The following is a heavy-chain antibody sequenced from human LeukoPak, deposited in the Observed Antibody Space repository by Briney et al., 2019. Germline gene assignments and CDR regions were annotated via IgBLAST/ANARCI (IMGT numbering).Heavy chain of an antibody. V-gene: IGHV4-38-2*02. CDR3: ARVARQSYYDILTGYYNLYNWFDP. J-gene: IGHJ5*02. D-gene: IGHD3-9*01. CDR2: IYHSGST. Sequence: SETLSLTCTVSGYSISSGYYWGWIRQPPGKGLEWIGSIYHSGSTYYNPSLKSPVTISVDTSKNQFSLKLSSVTAADTAVYYCARVARQSYYDILTGYYNLYNWFDPWGQGTLVTVSS. CDR1: GYSISSGYY.